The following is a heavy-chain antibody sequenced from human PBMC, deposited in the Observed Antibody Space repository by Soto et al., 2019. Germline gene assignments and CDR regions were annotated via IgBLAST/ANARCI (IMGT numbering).Heavy chain of an antibody. CDR2: ISHDGTNK. D-gene: IGHD6-19*01. V-gene: IGHV3-30*18. CDR3: AKALVAVAATNYYYGMDV. Sequence: VAVISHDGTNKYYADSVKGRFTISRDNSRNTLYLQMNSLRAEDTAVYHCAKALVAVAATNYYYGMDVWGQGTTVTVSS. J-gene: IGHJ6*02.